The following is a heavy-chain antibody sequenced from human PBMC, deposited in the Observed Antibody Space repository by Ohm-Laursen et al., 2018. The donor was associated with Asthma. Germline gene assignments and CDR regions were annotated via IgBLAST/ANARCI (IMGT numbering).Heavy chain of an antibody. CDR1: GGTFSSYA. CDR3: ARDSGLYCSGGSCYHAHGMDV. J-gene: IGHJ6*02. Sequence: AASVKVSCKASGGTFSSYAISWVRQAPGQGLEWMGWISAYNGNTNYAQKLQGRVTMTTDTSTSTAYMELRSLRSDDTAVYYCARDSGLYCSGGSCYHAHGMDVWGQGTTVTVSS. V-gene: IGHV1-18*01. CDR2: ISAYNGNT. D-gene: IGHD2-15*01.